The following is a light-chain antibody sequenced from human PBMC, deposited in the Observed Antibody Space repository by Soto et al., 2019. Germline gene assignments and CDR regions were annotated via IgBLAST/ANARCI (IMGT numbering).Light chain of an antibody. CDR1: NIGSKS. CDR2: HDT. CDR3: QVWDSSSDHYV. J-gene: IGLJ1*01. V-gene: IGLV3-21*02. Sequence: CERPRPSSVTGAPGQTARITSGCNNIGSKSVHWYQQKPGQAPVLVVYHDTDRPSGIPERFSGSNSGNTATLTISRVEAGDEADYYCQVWDSSSDHYVFVTGNK.